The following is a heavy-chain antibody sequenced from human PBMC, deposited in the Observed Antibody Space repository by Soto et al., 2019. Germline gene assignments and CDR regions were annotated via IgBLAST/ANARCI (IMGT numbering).Heavy chain of an antibody. CDR2: IYSGGST. D-gene: IGHD6-19*01. J-gene: IGHJ4*02. Sequence: EVQLVESGGGLVQPGGSLRLSCAASGFTVSSNYMSWDRQAPGKGLEWVSVIYSGGSTYYADSVKGRFTISRDNSKNTLYLQMNSLRAEDTAVYYCARDRPYSSGWYHDYWGQGTLVTVSS. CDR3: ARDRPYSSGWYHDY. V-gene: IGHV3-66*01. CDR1: GFTVSSNY.